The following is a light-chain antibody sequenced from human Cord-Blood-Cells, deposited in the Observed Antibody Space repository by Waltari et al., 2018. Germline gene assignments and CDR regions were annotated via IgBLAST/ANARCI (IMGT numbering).Light chain of an antibody. V-gene: IGKV1-39*01. CDR2: AAS. CDR1: QSIRSY. J-gene: IGKJ2*01. Sequence: DIQITQSPSSLSASVGDRVTITCRASQSIRSYLNWYQQKPGKAPKLLIYAASILQSVVQSRLSVSGSGTYFNLPISSFQPEYFATYYCQQMYSTPYTFGQGTKLEIK. CDR3: QQMYSTPYT.